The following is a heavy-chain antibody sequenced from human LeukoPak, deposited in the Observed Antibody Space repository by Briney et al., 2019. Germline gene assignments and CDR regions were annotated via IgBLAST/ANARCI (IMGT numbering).Heavy chain of an antibody. CDR1: GGSISSSMYH. J-gene: IGHJ4*02. Sequence: SETLSLTCTVSGGSISSSMYHWGWIRQPAGKGLEWIGRIYTSGSTNYNPSLKSRVTMSVDTSKNQFSLKLSSVTAADTAVYYCASSLRAGPTRYFDYWGQGTLVTVSS. CDR2: IYTSGST. CDR3: ASSLRAGPTRYFDY. V-gene: IGHV4-61*02. D-gene: IGHD1-26*01.